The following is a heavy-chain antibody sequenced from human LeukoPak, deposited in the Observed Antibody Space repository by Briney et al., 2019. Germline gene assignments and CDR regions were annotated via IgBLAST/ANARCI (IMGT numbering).Heavy chain of an antibody. V-gene: IGHV1-2*02. Sequence: ASVKVSCKAPGYTFSGYYVHWVRQAPGQGLEWMGWINPNSGGTNYAQKFQGRVTMTRDTSISTAYMELRRLGSDDAAVYYCARVQKRLMAAAGTPLGYWGQGTLVTVSS. CDR3: ARVQKRLMAAAGTPLGY. CDR1: GYTFSGYY. D-gene: IGHD6-13*01. CDR2: INPNSGGT. J-gene: IGHJ4*02.